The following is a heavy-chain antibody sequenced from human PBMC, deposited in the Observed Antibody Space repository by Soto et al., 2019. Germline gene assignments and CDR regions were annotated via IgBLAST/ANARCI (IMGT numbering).Heavy chain of an antibody. CDR1: GFTFSSYA. Sequence: PGGSLRLSCAASGFTFSSYAMSWVRQAPGKGLERVSALSSSGGGTYYADYVKGRFTISRDNSKNTLYLQMNSLRAEDTVVYFFAKDPCSTTSCSYRXDPWGQGTLVTV. J-gene: IGHJ5*02. D-gene: IGHD2-2*01. CDR2: LSSSGGGT. V-gene: IGHV3-23*01. CDR3: AKDPCSTTSCSYRXDP.